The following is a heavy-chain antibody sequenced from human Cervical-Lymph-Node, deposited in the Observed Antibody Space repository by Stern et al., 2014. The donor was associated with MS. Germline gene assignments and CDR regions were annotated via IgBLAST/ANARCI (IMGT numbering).Heavy chain of an antibody. J-gene: IGHJ5*02. D-gene: IGHD3-10*01. Sequence: QVQLQESGPGLVKPSETLSLTCAVSGGSISSSDYYWGWIRQPPGKGLEWIGRIHESGSTFYNPSLQSRVTISSDTSQNQFSLRLSSVTAADTAMYYCARGLLWFGELKVNGFDPWGQGTLVTVSS. CDR1: GGSISSSDYY. CDR2: IHESGST. CDR3: ARGLLWFGELKVNGFDP. V-gene: IGHV4-39*01.